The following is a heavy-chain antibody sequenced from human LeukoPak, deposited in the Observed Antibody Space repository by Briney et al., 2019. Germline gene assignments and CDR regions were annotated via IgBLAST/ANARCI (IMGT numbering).Heavy chain of an antibody. CDR3: ARAMRSGYDY. V-gene: IGHV3-48*02. CDR1: GFTFSSYG. D-gene: IGHD5-12*01. J-gene: IGHJ4*02. CDR2: ISSSSDST. Sequence: GGSLRLSCAASGFTFSSYGMNWVRQAPGKRLEWVSYISSSSDSTYYADSVKGRFTISRDNAENSLYLQMNSLRDEDTAVYYCARAMRSGYDYWGQGTLVTVSS.